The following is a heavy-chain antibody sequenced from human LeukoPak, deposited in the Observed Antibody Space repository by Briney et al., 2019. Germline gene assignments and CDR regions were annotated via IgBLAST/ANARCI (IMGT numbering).Heavy chain of an antibody. Sequence: GASVKVSCKASGYTFTGYYMHWVRQAPGQGLEWMGWINPNSGGTNYAQKFQGRVTMTRDTSISTAYMELGRLRSDDTAVYYCARDLAVAGTEGGWFDPWGQGTLVTVSS. V-gene: IGHV1-2*02. J-gene: IGHJ5*02. CDR2: INPNSGGT. D-gene: IGHD6-19*01. CDR1: GYTFTGYY. CDR3: ARDLAVAGTEGGWFDP.